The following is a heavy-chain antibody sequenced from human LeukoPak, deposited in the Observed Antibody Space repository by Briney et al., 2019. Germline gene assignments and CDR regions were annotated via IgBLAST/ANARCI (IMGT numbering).Heavy chain of an antibody. CDR2: ITGGGSR. V-gene: IGHV3-23*01. CDR3: ARDRRYYDSSGYHPDAFDI. J-gene: IGHJ3*02. Sequence: GGSLRLSCAASGFTFNKYAMNWVRQAPGKGLEWVSGITGGGSRYYADSVKGRFTISRDNSKNTLYLQMNSLRAEDTAVYYCARDRRYYDSSGYHPDAFDIWGQGTMVTVSS. D-gene: IGHD3-22*01. CDR1: GFTFNKYA.